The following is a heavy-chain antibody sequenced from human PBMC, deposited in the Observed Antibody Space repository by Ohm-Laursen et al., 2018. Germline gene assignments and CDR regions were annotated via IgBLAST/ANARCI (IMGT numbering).Heavy chain of an antibody. CDR3: ATRSCGGNCINSHYYYYGLHF. CDR1: GGTLSDYS. CDR2: VIPIFDSA. J-gene: IGHJ6*02. Sequence: SSVKVSCNASGGTLSDYSISWVRQAPGQGLEWMGGVIPIFDSATYAQKFQGRLTITADRLATTTFMELSSLRSEDTAVYYCATRSCGGNCINSHYYYYGLHFWGQGTTVTVSS. V-gene: IGHV1-69*06. D-gene: IGHD2-21*02.